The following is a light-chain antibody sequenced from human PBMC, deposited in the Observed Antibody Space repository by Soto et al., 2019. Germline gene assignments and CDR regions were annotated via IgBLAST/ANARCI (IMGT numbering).Light chain of an antibody. J-gene: IGKJ1*01. Sequence: DIQMTQFPSSLSASVGDRVTITCRASQCMRNALGWYQQKPGKAPKRLIYAASSLQSGVPSRFSGSGSGTEFTLAISSLQPEDSATFYCLQPSTYPLTFGQGTKVEIK. CDR1: QCMRNA. CDR3: LQPSTYPLT. CDR2: AAS. V-gene: IGKV1-17*01.